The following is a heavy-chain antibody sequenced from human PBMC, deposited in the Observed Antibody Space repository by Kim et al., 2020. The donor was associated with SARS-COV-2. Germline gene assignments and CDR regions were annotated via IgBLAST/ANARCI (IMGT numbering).Heavy chain of an antibody. CDR3: ARGDGYNPREKFDN. V-gene: IGHV1-69*04. Sequence: SVKVSCKASGGTFSSYAISWVRQAPGQGLEWMGRIIPILGIANYAQKFQGRVTITADKATSTAYMELSSLRSEDTAVYYCARGDGYNPREKFDNWGQGT. J-gene: IGHJ4*02. CDR2: IIPILGIA. D-gene: IGHD5-12*01. CDR1: GGTFSSYA.